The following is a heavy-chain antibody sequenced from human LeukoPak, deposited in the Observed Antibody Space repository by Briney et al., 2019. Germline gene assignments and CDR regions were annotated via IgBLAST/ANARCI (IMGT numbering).Heavy chain of an antibody. CDR3: ARVGRTGTTRWFDP. CDR1: GYTFTGYY. J-gene: IGHJ5*02. D-gene: IGHD1-1*01. V-gene: IGHV1-2*02. CDR2: INPNSGGT. Sequence: ASVKVSCKASGYTFTGYYMHWVRQAPGQGLEWMGWINPNSGGTNYAQKFQGRVTMTRDTSIGTAYMELSRLRSDDTAVYYCARVGRTGTTRWFDPWGQGTLVTVSS.